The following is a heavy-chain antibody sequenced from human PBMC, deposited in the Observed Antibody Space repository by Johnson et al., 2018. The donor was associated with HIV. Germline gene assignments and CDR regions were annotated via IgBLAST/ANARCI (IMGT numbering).Heavy chain of an antibody. J-gene: IGHJ3*02. V-gene: IGHV3-30*02. Sequence: QVQLVESGGGVVQPGGSLRLSCAASGFTFSSYGMHWVRQAPGKGLEWVAFIRYDGSNKYYADSVKGRFTISRANSKNTLYLQMNSLRAEDTAVYYCAKGLGRAAAGTRNAFDIWGQGTMVTVSS. CDR1: GFTFSSYG. CDR3: AKGLGRAAAGTRNAFDI. CDR2: IRYDGSNK. D-gene: IGHD6-13*01.